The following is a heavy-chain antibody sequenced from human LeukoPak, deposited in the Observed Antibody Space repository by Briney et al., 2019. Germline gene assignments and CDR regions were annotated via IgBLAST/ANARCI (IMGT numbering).Heavy chain of an antibody. CDR1: GFTFSSYS. CDR2: ISSSSSTI. Sequence: GGSLRLSCAASGFTFSSYSMNWVRQAPGKGLEWVSYISSSSSTIYYADSVKGRFTISRDNAKNSLYLQMNSLRAEDTAVYCCASRSKGPQGYSFVYWGQGTLVTVSS. D-gene: IGHD2-2*02. J-gene: IGHJ4*02. V-gene: IGHV3-48*04. CDR3: ASRSKGPQGYSFVY.